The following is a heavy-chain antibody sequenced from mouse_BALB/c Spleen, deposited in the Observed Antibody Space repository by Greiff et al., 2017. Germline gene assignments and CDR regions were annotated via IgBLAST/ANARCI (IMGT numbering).Heavy chain of an antibody. CDR2: INSNGGST. CDR1: GFTFSSYG. CDR3: ARSYYRYDGHYYAMDY. J-gene: IGHJ4*01. D-gene: IGHD2-14*01. Sequence: VQLVESGGGLVQPGGSLKLSCAASGFTFSSYGMSWVRQTPDKRLELVATINSNGGSTYYPDSVKGRFTISRDNAKNTLYLQMSSLKSEDTAMYYCARSYYRYDGHYYAMDYWGQGTSVTVSS. V-gene: IGHV5-6-3*01.